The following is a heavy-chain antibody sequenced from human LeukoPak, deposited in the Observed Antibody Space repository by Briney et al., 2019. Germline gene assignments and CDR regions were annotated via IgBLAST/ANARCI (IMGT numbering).Heavy chain of an antibody. V-gene: IGHV1-2*02. CDR1: GYTFTNYY. CDR3: VPSANYYYFDY. D-gene: IGHD4/OR15-4a*01. J-gene: IGHJ4*02. CDR2: INPKSGGT. Sequence: ASVKVSCKASGYTFTNYYMHWVRQAPGLGFEWMGWINPKSGGTSYLQKFQGRLTMTRDTSISTAYMELSRLRSDDTAVYYCVPSANYYYFDYWGQGTLVTVSS.